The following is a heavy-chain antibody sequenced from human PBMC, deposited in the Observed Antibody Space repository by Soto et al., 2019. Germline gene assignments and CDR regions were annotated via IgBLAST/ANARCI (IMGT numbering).Heavy chain of an antibody. CDR1: GFTFSSYA. D-gene: IGHD2-2*01. Sequence: QVLLLESGGGVVQPGRSLRLSCAASGFTFSSYAVHWVRQAPGKGLGWVAVMSYDGSNKYYADSVKGRFTISSDNSKNTRYLQMNSLGTEDTAVYYCARGYCSRPSCSHFDCWGQGTLVTVSS. J-gene: IGHJ4*02. V-gene: IGHV3-30-3*01. CDR2: MSYDGSNK. CDR3: ARGYCSRPSCSHFDC.